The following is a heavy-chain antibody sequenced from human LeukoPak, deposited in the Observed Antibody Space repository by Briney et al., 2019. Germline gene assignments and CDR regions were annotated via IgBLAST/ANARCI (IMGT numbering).Heavy chain of an antibody. V-gene: IGHV3-23*01. J-gene: IGHJ4*02. D-gene: IGHD1-26*01. CDR1: GFTFSSYA. CDR2: ISGSGGST. CDR3: AKDQGGSRFFDY. Sequence: GGSLRLSCAASGFTFSSYAMSWVRQAPGKGLEWVSAISGSGGSTYYADSVKGRFTISRDNSKNTLYLQMKSLRAEDTAVYYCAKDQGGSRFFDYWGQGTLVTVSS.